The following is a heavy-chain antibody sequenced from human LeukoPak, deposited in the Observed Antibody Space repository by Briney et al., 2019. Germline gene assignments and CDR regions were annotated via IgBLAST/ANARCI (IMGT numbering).Heavy chain of an antibody. CDR1: GFTFSSYG. V-gene: IGHV3-30*18. CDR3: AKVVVPAAILNWFDP. D-gene: IGHD2-2*02. Sequence: GGSLRLSCAASGFTFSSYGMHWVRQAPGKGLEWVAVISYDGSSKYYADSVKGRFTISRDNSKNTLYLQMNSLRAEDTAVYYCAKVVVPAAILNWFDPWGQGTLVTVSS. J-gene: IGHJ5*02. CDR2: ISYDGSSK.